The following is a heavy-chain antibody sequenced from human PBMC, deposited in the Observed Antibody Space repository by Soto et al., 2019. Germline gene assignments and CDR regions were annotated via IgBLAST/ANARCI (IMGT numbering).Heavy chain of an antibody. V-gene: IGHV1-8*01. CDR2: VNPNNGDT. Sequence: QVQLVQSGAELKKPGASVKVSCKASGYTFSNYDMNWVRQATGQGPEWIGWVNPNNGDTGYAQKFXAXAXXTTDISTTTAYMELTSLRSEDTAIYSCAKVSRKGSAIDFDYWGQGTLITVSS. J-gene: IGHJ4*02. CDR1: GYTFSNYD. D-gene: IGHD3-10*01. CDR3: AKVSRKGSAIDFDY.